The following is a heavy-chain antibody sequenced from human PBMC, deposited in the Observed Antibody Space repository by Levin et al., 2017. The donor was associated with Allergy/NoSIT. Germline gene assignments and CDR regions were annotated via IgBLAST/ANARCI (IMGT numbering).Heavy chain of an antibody. D-gene: IGHD2-21*01. CDR2: SYYSGTT. Sequence: SQTLSLTCTVSGGSIISEVYRWSWVRQHPGKGLEWIGYSYYSGTTYYSPSLKSRVTISIDTSKNQFSLKLSSVTAADTAVYYCARLRWPNAYWYFALWGRGARVTVSS. CDR1: GGSIISEVYR. J-gene: IGHJ2*01. CDR3: ARLRWPNAYWYFAL. V-gene: IGHV4-31*02.